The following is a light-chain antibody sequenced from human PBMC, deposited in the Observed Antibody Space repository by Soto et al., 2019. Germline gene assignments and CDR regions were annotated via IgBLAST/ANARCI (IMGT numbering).Light chain of an antibody. CDR3: QQSDSTPYP. CDR1: QSITTF. Sequence: DLQMTQSPSSLSASVGDRVTINCRASQSITTFLNWYQQKPGQAPKVLIYAASSLQSGVPSRFSGRGSGTDFTLLISSLQPEDFATYYCQQSDSTPYPFGQGTTVETK. J-gene: IGKJ2*01. CDR2: AAS. V-gene: IGKV1-39*01.